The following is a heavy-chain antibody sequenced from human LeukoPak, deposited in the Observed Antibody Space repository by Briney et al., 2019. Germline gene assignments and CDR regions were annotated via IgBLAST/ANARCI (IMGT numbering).Heavy chain of an antibody. CDR1: GYTFTGYY. D-gene: IGHD4-23*01. Sequence: GASVKVSCKASGYTFTGYYMHWVRQAPGQGLEWMGWINPNSGGTNYAQKFQGRVTMTRDTSISTAYMELSRLRSDDTAVYYCAKSRRATTVVTFHYWYFDLWGRGTLVTVSS. CDR3: AKSRRATTVVTFHYWYFDL. V-gene: IGHV1-2*02. J-gene: IGHJ2*01. CDR2: INPNSGGT.